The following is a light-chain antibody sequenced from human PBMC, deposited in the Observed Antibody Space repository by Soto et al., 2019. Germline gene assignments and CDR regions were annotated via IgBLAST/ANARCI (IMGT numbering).Light chain of an antibody. V-gene: IGKV4-1*01. CDR1: QSVLYSPNKNNY. CDR3: QQYYRTPPT. CDR2: WAS. J-gene: IGKJ1*01. Sequence: DIVMTQSPDSLAVSLGERATINCKSSQSVLYSPNKNNYLAWYQQKPGQPPELLIYWASARASGVPDRFSGSGSGTDFTLTISSLQAEDVAVYYCQQYYRTPPTFGQGTKVEIK.